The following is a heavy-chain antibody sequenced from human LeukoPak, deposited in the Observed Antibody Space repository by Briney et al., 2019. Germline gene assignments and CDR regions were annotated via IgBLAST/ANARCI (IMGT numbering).Heavy chain of an antibody. J-gene: IGHJ3*02. D-gene: IGHD3-22*01. CDR1: GGSISSYY. CDR2: IYYSGST. CDR3: ARHETYYYDSSGKDAFDI. V-gene: IGHV4-59*08. Sequence: TSETLSLTCTVSGGSISSYYWSWIRQPPGKGLEWIGYIYYSGSTNYNPSLKSRVTISVDTSKNQFSLKLSSVTAADTAVYYCARHETYYYDSSGKDAFDIWGQGTMVTVSS.